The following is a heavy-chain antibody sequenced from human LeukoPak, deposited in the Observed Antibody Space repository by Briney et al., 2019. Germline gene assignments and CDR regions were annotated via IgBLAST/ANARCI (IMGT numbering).Heavy chain of an antibody. D-gene: IGHD2-2*01. J-gene: IGHJ6*02. CDR1: GGSITTYY. Sequence: SETLSLTCTVSGGSITTYYWSWLRQPPGKGLEWIGYIYYSGTTNYNPSLETRVTISIDRPKNQFSLKLASVTAADTAVYYCAREKLSTSWYGGSRDYRHYFYGMDVWGQGTTVTVSS. CDR2: IYYSGTT. V-gene: IGHV4-59*01. CDR3: AREKLSTSWYGGSRDYRHYFYGMDV.